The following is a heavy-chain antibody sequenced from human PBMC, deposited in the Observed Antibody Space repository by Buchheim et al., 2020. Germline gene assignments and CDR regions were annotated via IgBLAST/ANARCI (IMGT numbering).Heavy chain of an antibody. CDR3: ARDHLAVAGRDYYYGMDV. CDR2: ISYDGSNK. V-gene: IGHV3-30-3*01. CDR1: GFTFSSYA. D-gene: IGHD6-19*01. Sequence: QVQLVESGGGVVQPGRSLRLSCAASGFTFSSYAMHWVRQAPGKGLEWVAVISYDGSNKYYADSVKGRFTISRDNSKNTLYLQMNSLRAEDTAVYYCARDHLAVAGRDYYYGMDVWGQGTT. J-gene: IGHJ6*02.